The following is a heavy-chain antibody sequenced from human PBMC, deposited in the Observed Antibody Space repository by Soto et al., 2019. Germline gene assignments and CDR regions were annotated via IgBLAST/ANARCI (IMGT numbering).Heavy chain of an antibody. Sequence: GGSLRLSCAASGFTFSSYAMSWVRQAPGKGLEWVSAISGSGGSTYYADSVKGRFTISRDNSKNTLYLQMNSLRAEDTAVYYCAKPGEVDSYGYWGFDYWGQGTLVTVSS. D-gene: IGHD5-18*01. CDR3: AKPGEVDSYGYWGFDY. CDR1: GFTFSSYA. CDR2: ISGSGGST. V-gene: IGHV3-23*01. J-gene: IGHJ4*02.